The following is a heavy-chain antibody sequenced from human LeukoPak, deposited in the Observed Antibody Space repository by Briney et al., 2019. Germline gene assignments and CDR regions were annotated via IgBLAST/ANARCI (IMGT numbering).Heavy chain of an antibody. CDR2: INHSGST. V-gene: IGHV4-34*01. D-gene: IGHD2-21*01. Sequence: SETLSLTCAVYGGSFSGYYWSWIRQPPGNGLEWIGEINHSGSTNYNPSLKSRVTISVDTSKNQFSLKLSSVTAADTAVYYCARGSIRLDYWGQGTLVTVSS. CDR3: ARGSIRLDY. J-gene: IGHJ4*02. CDR1: GGSFSGYY.